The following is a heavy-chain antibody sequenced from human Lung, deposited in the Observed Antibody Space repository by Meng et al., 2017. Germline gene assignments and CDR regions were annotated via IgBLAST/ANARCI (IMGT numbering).Heavy chain of an antibody. CDR1: GGSFSDYY. V-gene: IGHV4-34*01. D-gene: IGHD4-11*01. CDR3: ARGPTTMAHDFDY. Sequence: VPLEQWGGGLLSHSETLSLTFVVSGGSFSDYYWSWIRQPPGKGLEWIGEINHSGSTNYNPSLESRATISVDTSQNNLSLKLSSVTAADSAVYYCARGPTTMAHDFDYWGQGTLVTVSS. CDR2: INHSGST. J-gene: IGHJ4*02.